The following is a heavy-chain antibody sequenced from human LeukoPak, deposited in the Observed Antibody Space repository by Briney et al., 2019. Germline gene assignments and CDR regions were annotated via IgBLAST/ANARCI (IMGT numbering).Heavy chain of an antibody. CDR3: ASFSGVRATDYDYYMYV. CDR2: ISAYNGNT. J-gene: IGHJ6*03. CDR1: GYTFTSYG. V-gene: IGHV1-18*01. D-gene: IGHD3-3*01. Sequence: GASVKVSCKASGYTFTSYGISWVRQAPGQGLEWMGWISAYNGNTNYAQKLQGRVTMTTDTSTSTAYMELRSLRSDGTAVYYCASFSGVRATDYDYYMYVWGKGTTVTVSS.